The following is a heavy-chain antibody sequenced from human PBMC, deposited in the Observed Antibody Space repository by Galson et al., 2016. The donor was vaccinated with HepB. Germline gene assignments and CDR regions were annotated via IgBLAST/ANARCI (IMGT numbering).Heavy chain of an antibody. D-gene: IGHD6-6*01. CDR3: ARGPAYSSSPPFDY. CDR1: GFTFSSYS. Sequence: SLRLSCAASGFTFSSYSMNWVRQAPGKELEWVSSLSSNSIYIYYADSVKGRFTISRDNAKNSLYLQMNSLRAEDTAVYYCARGPAYSSSPPFDYWGQGTLVTVSS. V-gene: IGHV3-21*01. CDR2: LSSNSIYI. J-gene: IGHJ4*02.